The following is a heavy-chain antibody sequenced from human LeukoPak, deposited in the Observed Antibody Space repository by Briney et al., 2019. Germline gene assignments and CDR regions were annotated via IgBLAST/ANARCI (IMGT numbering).Heavy chain of an antibody. CDR2: IIPIFGTA. Sequence: ASVKVSCKAPGGTFSSYAISWVRQAPGQGLEWMGGIIPIFGTANYAQKFQGRVTITADESTSTAYMELSSLRSEDTAVYYCASGTHIGYSSVIGLWGQGTLVTVSS. D-gene: IGHD6-19*01. CDR1: GGTFSSYA. CDR3: ASGTHIGYSSVIGL. J-gene: IGHJ4*02. V-gene: IGHV1-69*13.